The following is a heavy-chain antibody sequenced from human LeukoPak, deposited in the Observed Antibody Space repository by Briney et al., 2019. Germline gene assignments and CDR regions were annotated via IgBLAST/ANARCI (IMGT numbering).Heavy chain of an antibody. D-gene: IGHD1-7*01. Sequence: GGSLRLSCAASGFTFSSYWMSWVRQAPGKGLEWVANIKQDGSEKYYVDSVRGRFTISRDNAENSLYLQMNSLRAEDTAVYYCARDPNWNCEKDMDVWGKGTTVTVSS. CDR1: GFTFSSYW. CDR3: ARDPNWNCEKDMDV. V-gene: IGHV3-7*01. J-gene: IGHJ6*03. CDR2: IKQDGSEK.